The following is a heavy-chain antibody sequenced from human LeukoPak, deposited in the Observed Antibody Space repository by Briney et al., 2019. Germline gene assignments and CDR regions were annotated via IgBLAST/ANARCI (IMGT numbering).Heavy chain of an antibody. J-gene: IGHJ4*02. CDR3: TRDYYETSGYLTIGP. CDR1: GFTFGDYA. V-gene: IGHV3-49*03. CDR2: IRSKAYGGTT. D-gene: IGHD3-22*01. Sequence: SGGSLRLSCSASGFTFGDYALSWFRQAPGKGLEWVGFIRSKAYGGTTEYAASVEGRFIISRDDSKSIAYLQMNSLKTEDTAVYCCTRDYYETSGYLTIGPWGQGTLVTVSS.